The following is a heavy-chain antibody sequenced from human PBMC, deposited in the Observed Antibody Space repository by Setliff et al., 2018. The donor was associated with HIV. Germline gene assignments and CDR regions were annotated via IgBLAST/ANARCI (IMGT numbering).Heavy chain of an antibody. CDR2: VDPEDGET. Sequence: ASVKVSCKASGYTFTDYYMHWVQQAPGKGLEWMGRVDPEDGETIYAEKFQGRVTITADTSTDTAYMELSSLRSEYTAVYYCATAPTMKVVYSGFWGQGTLGTVSS. J-gene: IGHJ4*02. V-gene: IGHV1-69-2*01. D-gene: IGHD3-22*01. CDR1: GYTFTDYY. CDR3: ATAPTMKVVYSGF.